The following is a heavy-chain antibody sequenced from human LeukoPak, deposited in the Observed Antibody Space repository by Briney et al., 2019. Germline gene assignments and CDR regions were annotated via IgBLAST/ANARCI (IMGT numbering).Heavy chain of an antibody. CDR2: INHSGST. CDR1: GGSFSGYY. V-gene: IGHV4-34*01. Sequence: SETLSLTCAVYGGSFSGYYWSWIHQPPGKGLEWIGEINHSGSTNYNPSLKSRVTISVDTSKNQFSLKLSSVTAADTAVYYCARGIEAHYYDSSGYTMDDAFDIWGQGTMVTVSS. D-gene: IGHD3-22*01. CDR3: ARGIEAHYYDSSGYTMDDAFDI. J-gene: IGHJ3*02.